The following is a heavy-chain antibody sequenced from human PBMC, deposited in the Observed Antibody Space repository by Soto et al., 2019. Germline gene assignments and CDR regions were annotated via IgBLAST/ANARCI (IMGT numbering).Heavy chain of an antibody. CDR2: IRSDSSDV. V-gene: IGHV3-48*02. J-gene: IGHJ4*02. CDR3: ARVYYYDRSASAIFGY. CDR1: GFTFSSYG. D-gene: IGHD3-22*01. Sequence: EVQLVESGGGLVQPGGSLRLSCAASGFTFSSYGMNWVRQAPGKGPEWVSFIRSDSSDVYYADSVRGRFTISRDDAKNSLYLQMNSLRDEDTAVYYCARVYYYDRSASAIFGYWGQGTLVTVSS.